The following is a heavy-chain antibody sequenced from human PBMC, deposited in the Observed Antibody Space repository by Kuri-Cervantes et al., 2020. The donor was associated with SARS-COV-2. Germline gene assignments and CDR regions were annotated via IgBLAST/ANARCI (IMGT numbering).Heavy chain of an antibody. V-gene: IGHV1-46*01. J-gene: IGHJ6*03. Sequence: ASVKVSCKASGYTFTSYYMHWVRQAPGQGLEWMGIINPSGGSTSHAQKFQGRVTMTRDTSTSTVYMELSSLRSEDTAVYYCARDFSGGQLLSGWSRQTYYYYYYMDVWGKGTTVTVSS. CDR2: INPSGGST. CDR3: ARDFSGGQLLSGWSRQTYYYYYYMDV. CDR1: GYTFTSYY. D-gene: IGHD2-2*01.